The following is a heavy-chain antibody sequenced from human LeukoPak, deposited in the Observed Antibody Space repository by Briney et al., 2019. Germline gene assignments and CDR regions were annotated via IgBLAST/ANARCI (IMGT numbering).Heavy chain of an antibody. CDR2: IYYSGST. Sequence: NTSETLSLTCTVSGGSVSSGSYYWGWIRQPPGKGLEWIGYIYYSGSTNYNPSRKSRFTISVETAKNQFSLKLSSVTAADTAVYYCARGFRTMYGRRDGYNPWGQGTLVTVSS. CDR3: ARGFRTMYGRRDGYNP. CDR1: GGSVSSGSYY. J-gene: IGHJ5*02. D-gene: IGHD5-24*01. V-gene: IGHV4-61*01.